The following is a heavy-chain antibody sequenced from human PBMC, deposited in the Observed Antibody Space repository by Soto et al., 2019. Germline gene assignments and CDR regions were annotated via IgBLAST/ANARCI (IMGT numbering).Heavy chain of an antibody. CDR1: GFTFSGSA. D-gene: IGHD5-12*01. CDR2: IRSKTNIYAR. CDR3: GASGYDTFVEY. Sequence: GGSLRLYCAASGFTFSGSAMHCVRQASGKGLEWIGRIRSKTNIYARAYAASVKGRFTISRDDSKRTAYLQMDSLKTEDTAVYYCGASGYDTFVEYWGQGTMVTVSS. V-gene: IGHV3-73*01. J-gene: IGHJ4*02.